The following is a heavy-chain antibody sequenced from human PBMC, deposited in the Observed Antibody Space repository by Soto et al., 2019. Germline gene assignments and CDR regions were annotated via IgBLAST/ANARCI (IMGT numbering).Heavy chain of an antibody. V-gene: IGHV3-30*18. J-gene: IGHJ5*02. CDR2: ISYDGSNK. CDR1: GFTFSSYG. D-gene: IGHD2-15*01. CDR3: AKDVAGGGNWFDP. Sequence: QVQLVESGGGVVQPGRSPRLSCAASGFTFSSYGMHWVRQAPGKGREWVAVISYDGSNKYYADSVKGRFTISRDNSKNTLYLQMNSLRAEDTAVYYCAKDVAGGGNWFDPWGQGTLVTVSS.